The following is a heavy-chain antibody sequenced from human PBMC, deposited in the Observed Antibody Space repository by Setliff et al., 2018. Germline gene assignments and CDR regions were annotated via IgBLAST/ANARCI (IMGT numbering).Heavy chain of an antibody. V-gene: IGHV4-39*01. CDR1: GGSLRGNAIF. J-gene: IGHJ6*03. D-gene: IGHD3-10*01. CDR3: ARHVGSRSRGYNYYYYYMDV. Sequence: SETLSLTCTVSGGSLRGNAIFWGWIRQPPGKGLEWIGSIYYTGDPYYNPSLKSRVTMSVDTSRNQLSLQLTAVTAADTAVYYCARHVGSRSRGYNYYYYYMDVWGKGTTVTVSS. CDR2: IYYTGDP.